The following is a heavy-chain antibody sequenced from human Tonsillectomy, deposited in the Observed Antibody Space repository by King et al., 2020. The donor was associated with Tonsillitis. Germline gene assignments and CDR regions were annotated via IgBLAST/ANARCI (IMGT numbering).Heavy chain of an antibody. CDR3: ARSRGSSWANFDY. V-gene: IGHV5-51*01. Sequence: EVQLVESGAEVKKPGESLKISCKGSGYSFPSYWIGWVRQMPGKGLEWMGIIYPVVSDTRYSPSFQGQVTISADKSISTAYLQWSSLKASDTAIYYCARSRGSSWANFDYWGQGTLVTVSS. D-gene: IGHD6-13*01. CDR2: IYPVVSDT. J-gene: IGHJ4*02. CDR1: GYSFPSYW.